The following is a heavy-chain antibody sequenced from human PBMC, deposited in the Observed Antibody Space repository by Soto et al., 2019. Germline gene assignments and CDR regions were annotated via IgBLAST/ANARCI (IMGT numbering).Heavy chain of an antibody. CDR3: ARVPKSSSWYLSTSAYFQH. D-gene: IGHD6-13*01. J-gene: IGHJ1*01. Sequence: ASLKVSCKASGYTFTSYDINWVRQATGQGLDWMGWMNPNSGNTGYAQKFQGRVTMARNTSISTAYMELSSLRSEDTAVYYCARVPKSSSWYLSTSAYFQHWGQGTLVTVSS. V-gene: IGHV1-8*01. CDR1: GYTFTSYD. CDR2: MNPNSGNT.